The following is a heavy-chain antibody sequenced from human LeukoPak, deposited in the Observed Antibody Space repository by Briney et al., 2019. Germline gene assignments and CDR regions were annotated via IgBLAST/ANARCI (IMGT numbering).Heavy chain of an antibody. J-gene: IGHJ4*02. Sequence: GGSLRLSCAASGFTFSSYAMSWVRQAPGKGLEWVSAISGSGGSTYYADSVKGRFTISRDNSKNTLYLQMNSLRAEYTAVYYCAKDLREYYYDSSGYRAFDYWGQGTLVTVSS. D-gene: IGHD3-22*01. CDR1: GFTFSSYA. V-gene: IGHV3-23*01. CDR2: ISGSGGST. CDR3: AKDLREYYYDSSGYRAFDY.